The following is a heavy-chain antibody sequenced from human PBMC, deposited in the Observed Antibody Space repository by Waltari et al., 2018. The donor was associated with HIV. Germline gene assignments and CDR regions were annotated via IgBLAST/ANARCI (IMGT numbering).Heavy chain of an antibody. Sequence: QLKLQESGPGLVKSSETLSLTCTVPGGSMTSSSYYWGWIRQPPGKGLEWIGSMSYSGSTYNNASLRSRLTISVDTSKNQFSLKLTSVTAADTAMYYCARSFSGYSNYFDPWGQGTLVTVSS. CDR3: ARSFSGYSNYFDP. CDR1: GGSMTSSSYY. J-gene: IGHJ5*02. V-gene: IGHV4-39*01. CDR2: MSYSGST. D-gene: IGHD4-4*01.